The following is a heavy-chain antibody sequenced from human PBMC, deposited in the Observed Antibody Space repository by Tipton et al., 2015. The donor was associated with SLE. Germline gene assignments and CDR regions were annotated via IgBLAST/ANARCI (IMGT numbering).Heavy chain of an antibody. J-gene: IGHJ4*02. Sequence: TLSLTCTVSDGSISNYFWSWIRQPPGKGLEWIGNISYIGSTTYKPSLKSRVTISVDTSNNHFSLRLTSVTAADTAVYFCARGDVDWGQGTLVTVSS. CDR1: DGSISNYF. D-gene: IGHD5-24*01. V-gene: IGHV4-59*01. CDR3: ARGDVD. CDR2: ISYIGST.